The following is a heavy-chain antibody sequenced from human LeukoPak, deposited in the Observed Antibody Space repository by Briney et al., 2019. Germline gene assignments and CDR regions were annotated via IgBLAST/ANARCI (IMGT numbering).Heavy chain of an antibody. CDR2: ISSSGSTI. D-gene: IGHD5-12*01. CDR3: ARVATRTKWFDP. Sequence: GGSLRLSCAASGFTFSDYYMSWIRQAPGKGLEWVSYISSSGSTIYYADSVKGRFTLSRDNAKNSLYLQMNSLRAEDTAVYYCARVATRTKWFDPWGQGTLVTVSS. J-gene: IGHJ5*02. V-gene: IGHV3-11*01. CDR1: GFTFSDYY.